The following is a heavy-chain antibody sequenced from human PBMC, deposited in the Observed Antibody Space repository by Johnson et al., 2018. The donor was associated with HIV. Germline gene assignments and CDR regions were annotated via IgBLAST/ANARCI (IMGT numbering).Heavy chain of an antibody. CDR2: ISWNSGSI. J-gene: IGHJ3*02. Sequence: VQLVESGGGLEQPGRSLRLSCAASGFTFEDYAMHWVRQVPGKGLEWVSGISWNSGSIGYADSVKGRFTISRDNAKNSLYLQMSSMRAEDTAVYYCARGGWGDAFDIWGQGTMVTVSS. CDR1: GFTFEDYA. D-gene: IGHD3-16*01. V-gene: IGHV3-9*01. CDR3: ARGGWGDAFDI.